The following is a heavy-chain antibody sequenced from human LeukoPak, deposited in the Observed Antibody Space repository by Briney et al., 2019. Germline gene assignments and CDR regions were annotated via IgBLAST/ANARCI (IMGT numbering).Heavy chain of an antibody. CDR1: GFTFSSYG. J-gene: IGHJ4*02. Sequence: GGSLRLSCAASGFTFSSYGMHWVRQAPGKGLEWVAFIRYDGSNKYYADSVKGRFTISRDNSKNTLYLQMNSLRAEDTAVYYCARDPHVAGTTYFDYWGQGTLVTVSS. CDR2: IRYDGSNK. CDR3: ARDPHVAGTTYFDY. D-gene: IGHD6-19*01. V-gene: IGHV3-30*02.